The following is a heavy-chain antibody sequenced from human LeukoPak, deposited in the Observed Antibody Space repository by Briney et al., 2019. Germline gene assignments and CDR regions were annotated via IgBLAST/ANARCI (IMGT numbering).Heavy chain of an antibody. CDR2: ISSTSSTI. J-gene: IGHJ4*02. CDR3: ARLGDGSGYWVSEAQGY. CDR1: GFTFGSYS. V-gene: IGHV3-48*02. D-gene: IGHD3-22*01. Sequence: PGGSLRLSCAASGFTFGSYSMNWVRQAPGKGLEWVSYISSTSSTIYYADSVKGRFTISRDNAKKSLYLQMNSLRDEDTAVYYCARLGDGSGYWVSEAQGYWGQGTLVTVSS.